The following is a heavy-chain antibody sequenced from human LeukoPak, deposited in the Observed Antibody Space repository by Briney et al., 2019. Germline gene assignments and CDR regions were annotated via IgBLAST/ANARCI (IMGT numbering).Heavy chain of an antibody. CDR1: GDSVSRSSAY. V-gene: IGHV6-1*01. CDR2: TYYRSKWLS. Sequence: PSQTLSLTCAISGDSVSRSSAYWNWFRQSPSRGLEWLGRTYYRSKWLSDYAASVKSRISVNPDTSKNHYSLQLNSVTPEDTAIYYCARGRMMSGMDVWGQGTTVTVSS. D-gene: IGHD3-16*01. CDR3: ARGRMMSGMDV. J-gene: IGHJ6*02.